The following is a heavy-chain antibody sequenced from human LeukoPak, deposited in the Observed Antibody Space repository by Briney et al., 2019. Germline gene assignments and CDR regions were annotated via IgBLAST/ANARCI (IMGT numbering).Heavy chain of an antibody. J-gene: IGHJ4*02. CDR2: LRVRGGST. V-gene: IGHV3-23*01. Sequence: GGSLRPSCTASGFTFSTYPMSWVRQAPGMGPEWVSSLRVRGGSTYYADSVKGRFAISRDNPKNTLYLQMNSLRAEDTAVYYCATYYDSRGYFHWGQGTLVTVSS. D-gene: IGHD3-22*01. CDR1: GFTFSTYP. CDR3: ATYYDSRGYFH.